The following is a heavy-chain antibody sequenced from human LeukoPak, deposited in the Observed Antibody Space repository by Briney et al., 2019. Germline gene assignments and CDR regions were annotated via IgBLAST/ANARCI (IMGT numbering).Heavy chain of an antibody. CDR2: IYPGDSDT. J-gene: IGHJ3*02. V-gene: IGHV5-51*01. CDR3: ARHGPYYCDSSGYWKDAFDI. D-gene: IGHD3-22*01. CDR1: GYSFTSYW. Sequence: GESLKISCKGSGYSFTSYWIGWVRQMPGKGLEWMGIIYPGDSDTRYSPSFQGQVTISADKSISTAYLQWSSLKASDTAMYYCARHGPYYCDSSGYWKDAFDIWGQGTMVTVSS.